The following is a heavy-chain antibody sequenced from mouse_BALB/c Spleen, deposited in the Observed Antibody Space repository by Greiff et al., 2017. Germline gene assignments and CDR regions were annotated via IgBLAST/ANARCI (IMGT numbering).Heavy chain of an antibody. CDR2: ISYSGST. Sequence: EVKVEESGPGLVKPSQSLSLTCTVTGYSITSDYAWNWIRQFPGNKLEWMGYISYSGSTSYNPSLKSRISITRDTSKNQFFLQLNSVTTEDTATYYCAYATVVPDYFDYWGQGTTLTVSS. J-gene: IGHJ2*01. D-gene: IGHD1-1*01. V-gene: IGHV3-2*02. CDR3: AYATVVPDYFDY. CDR1: GYSITSDYA.